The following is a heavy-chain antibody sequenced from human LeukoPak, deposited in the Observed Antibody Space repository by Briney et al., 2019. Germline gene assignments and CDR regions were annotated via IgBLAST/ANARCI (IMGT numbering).Heavy chain of an antibody. CDR3: AGSLAYCGGDCRLGDY. J-gene: IGHJ4*02. CDR1: GFTVSNNY. D-gene: IGHD2-21*02. V-gene: IGHV3-66*01. Sequence: PGGSLRLSCAASGFTVSNNYMTWVRQAPGKGLEWVSIIYSGGTTYYADSVKGRFTISRDSSKNIVYLQMNSLRAEDTAVYYCAGSLAYCGGDCRLGDYWGQGTLVTVSS. CDR2: IYSGGTT.